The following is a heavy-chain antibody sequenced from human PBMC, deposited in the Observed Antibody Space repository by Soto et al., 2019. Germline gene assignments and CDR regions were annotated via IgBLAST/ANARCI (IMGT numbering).Heavy chain of an antibody. V-gene: IGHV1-18*01. CDR2: ISAYNGKR. Sequence: QGQLLQSGDEVKKPGASVRVSCRASGYDFTSYGISWVRQAPGQGLEWVSRISAYNGKRDTAQKFQGRVTMTLDTSTDTAHMELGDLTSADTAVYYCAIGRIVASIHDAFEIWGQGTMVAVSS. J-gene: IGHJ3*02. D-gene: IGHD2-21*01. CDR1: GYDFTSYG. CDR3: AIGRIVASIHDAFEI.